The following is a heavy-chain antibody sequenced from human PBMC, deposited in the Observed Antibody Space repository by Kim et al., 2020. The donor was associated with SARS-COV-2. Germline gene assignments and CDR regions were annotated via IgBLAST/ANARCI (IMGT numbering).Heavy chain of an antibody. CDR1: GGSISSYY. Sequence: SETLSLTCTVSGGSISSYYWSWIRQPPGKGLEWIGYIYYSGSTNYNPSLKSRVLISVDTSKNQFSLKLSPVTAADTAVYYCAGGIAAAGDPFDYLGQGTLVTVSS. CDR2: IYYSGST. D-gene: IGHD6-13*01. V-gene: IGHV4-59*01. CDR3: AGGIAAAGDPFDY. J-gene: IGHJ4*02.